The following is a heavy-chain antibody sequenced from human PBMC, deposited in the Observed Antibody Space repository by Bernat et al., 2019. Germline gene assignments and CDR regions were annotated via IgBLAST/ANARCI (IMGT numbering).Heavy chain of an antibody. D-gene: IGHD1-26*01. Sequence: QLQLQESGPGLVKPSETLSLTCTVSGGSISSSSYYWGWIRQPPGKGLEWIGCIYYSWSTYYNPSLRSRVTMSVDTSKNQFSLKLSSVTAADTAVYYCAGQQVGWFDPWGQGTLVTVSS. CDR1: GGSISSSSYY. J-gene: IGHJ5*02. CDR3: AGQQVGWFDP. V-gene: IGHV4-39*01. CDR2: IYYSWST.